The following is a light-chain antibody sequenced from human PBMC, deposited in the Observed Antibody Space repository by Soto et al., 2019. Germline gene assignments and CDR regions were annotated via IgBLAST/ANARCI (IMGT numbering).Light chain of an antibody. V-gene: IGLV2-14*01. CDR2: EVS. CDR1: SGDVGDYNF. J-gene: IGLJ1*01. Sequence: QSSLTQPASVSGSYGQSITISCTGTSGDVGDYNFVSWYQQRPGKAPKLMIYEVSNRPSGVSNRFSGSKSGTTASLTISGLQGDDEADYYCSSYTSSGAQGVFGTGTKVTVL. CDR3: SSYTSSGAQGV.